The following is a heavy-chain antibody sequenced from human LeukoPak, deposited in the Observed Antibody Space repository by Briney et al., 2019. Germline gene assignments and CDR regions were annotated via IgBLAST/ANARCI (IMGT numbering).Heavy chain of an antibody. D-gene: IGHD1-14*01. CDR2: ISSSSSYI. J-gene: IGHJ4*02. CDR3: ARDRNTVFDY. Sequence: GGSLRLSCAASGFTFSSYSMNWDRQAPGKGLEWVSSISSSSSYIYYADSVKGRFTISRDNAKNSLYLQMNSLRAEDTAVYYCARDRNTVFDYWGQGTLVTVSS. V-gene: IGHV3-21*01. CDR1: GFTFSSYS.